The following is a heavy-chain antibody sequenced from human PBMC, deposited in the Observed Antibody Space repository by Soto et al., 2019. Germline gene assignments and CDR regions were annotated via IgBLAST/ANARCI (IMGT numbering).Heavy chain of an antibody. Sequence: SETLSLTCTVSGGSISSSSYYWGWIRQPPGKGLEWIGSIYYSGSTYYNPSLKSRVTISVDTSKNQFSLKLSSLRSEDTAVYYCARVIGGLYYFDYWGQGTLVTVSS. V-gene: IGHV4-39*01. CDR2: IYYSGST. J-gene: IGHJ4*02. CDR3: ARVIGGLYYFDY. D-gene: IGHD3-16*02. CDR1: GGSISSSSYY.